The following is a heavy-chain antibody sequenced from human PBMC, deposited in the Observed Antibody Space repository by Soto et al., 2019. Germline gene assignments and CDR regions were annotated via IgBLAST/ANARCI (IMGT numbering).Heavy chain of an antibody. D-gene: IGHD5-18*01. CDR3: ARDPVWITGYSYGSYYYYYGMDV. V-gene: IGHV3-30-3*01. Sequence: QVQLVESGGGVVQPGRSLRLSCAASGFTFSSYAMHWVRQAPGKGLEWVAVISYDGSNKYYADSVKGRFTISRDNSKNTLYLQMNSLRAEDTAVYYCARDPVWITGYSYGSYYYYYGMDVWGQGTTVTVSS. CDR1: GFTFSSYA. CDR2: ISYDGSNK. J-gene: IGHJ6*02.